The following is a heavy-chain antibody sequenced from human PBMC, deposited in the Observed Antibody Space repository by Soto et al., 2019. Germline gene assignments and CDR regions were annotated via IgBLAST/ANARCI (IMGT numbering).Heavy chain of an antibody. J-gene: IGHJ4*02. D-gene: IGHD3-3*01. CDR1: GGSISSYY. CDR3: ARDLFRLSRSPADY. CDR2: IYTSGST. V-gene: IGHV4-4*07. Sequence: SSETLSLTCTVSGGSISSYYWSWIRQPAGKGLEWIGRIYTSGSTNYNPSLKSRVTMSVDTSKNQFSLKLSSVTAADTAVYYCARDLFRLSRSPADYWGQGTLVTVSS.